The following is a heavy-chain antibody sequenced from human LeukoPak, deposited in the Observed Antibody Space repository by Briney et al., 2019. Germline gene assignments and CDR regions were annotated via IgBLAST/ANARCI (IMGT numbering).Heavy chain of an antibody. Sequence: ASVKVSCKASGYTFTSYDINWVRQATGQGLEWMGWMNPHSGNTGYAQNFQGRVTMTRNTSIRTAYMELSSLRSDDTAVYYCARERYSSGPSYMDVWGKGTTVTVS. J-gene: IGHJ6*03. CDR2: MNPHSGNT. CDR1: GYTFTSYD. CDR3: ARERYSSGPSYMDV. D-gene: IGHD6-25*01. V-gene: IGHV1-8*01.